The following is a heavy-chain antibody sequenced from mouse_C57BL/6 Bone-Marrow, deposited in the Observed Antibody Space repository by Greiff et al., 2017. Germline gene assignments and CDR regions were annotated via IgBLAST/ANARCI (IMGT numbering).Heavy chain of an antibody. Sequence: EVKLMESGGDLVKPGGSLKLSCAASGFTFSSYGMSWVRQTPDKRLEWVATISSGGSYTYYPDSVKGRFTISRDHTKNTLYLQMSSLKSEDTAVYYCARQGVYYGYDGVAYWGQGTLVTVSA. V-gene: IGHV5-6*01. CDR3: ARQGVYYGYDGVAY. D-gene: IGHD2-2*01. CDR2: ISSGGSYT. CDR1: GFTFSSYG. J-gene: IGHJ3*01.